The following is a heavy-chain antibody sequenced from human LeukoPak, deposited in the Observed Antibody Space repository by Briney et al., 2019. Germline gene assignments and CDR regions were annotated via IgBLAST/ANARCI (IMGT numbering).Heavy chain of an antibody. V-gene: IGHV4-39*07. CDR2: INHSGST. J-gene: IGHJ5*02. Sequence: SETLSLTCTVSGGSISSSSYYWGWIRQPPGKGLEWIGEINHSGSTNYNPSLKSRVTISVDTSKNQFSLKLSSVTAADTAVYYCARRIENRYYYDSSGYYYVRTPFDPWGQGTLVTVSS. CDR3: ARRIENRYYYDSSGYYYVRTPFDP. D-gene: IGHD3-22*01. CDR1: GGSISSSSYY.